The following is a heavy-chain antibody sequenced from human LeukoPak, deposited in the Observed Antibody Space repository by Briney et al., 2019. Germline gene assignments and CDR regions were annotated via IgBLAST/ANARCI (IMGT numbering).Heavy chain of an antibody. D-gene: IGHD6-6*01. J-gene: IGHJ6*02. CDR1: GFTVSSNY. V-gene: IGHV3-53*04. CDR2: IYSGCST. Sequence: GSSLRLSGAASGFTVSSNYMSLLRQAPGKGLEWVSVIYSGCSTYYTHSLKGRFTISRHNSKNTRSLQMHSLRAEDSAVYYCARDREYSSSYGVLVHHGMDVWGQGTTVTASS. CDR3: ARDREYSSSYGVLVHHGMDV.